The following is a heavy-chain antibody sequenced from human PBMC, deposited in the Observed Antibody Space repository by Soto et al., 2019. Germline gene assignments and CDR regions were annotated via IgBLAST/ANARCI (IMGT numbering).Heavy chain of an antibody. Sequence: QLQLQESGPGLVKPSETPSLTCTVSGGSISSSSYYWGWIRQPPGKGLEWIGSIYYSGSTYYNPSLKSRVTISVDTSKNQFSLKLSSVTAADTAVYYCARNGYSSGWLNWFDPWGQGTLVTVSS. V-gene: IGHV4-39*01. CDR1: GGSISSSSYY. D-gene: IGHD6-19*01. J-gene: IGHJ5*02. CDR2: IYYSGST. CDR3: ARNGYSSGWLNWFDP.